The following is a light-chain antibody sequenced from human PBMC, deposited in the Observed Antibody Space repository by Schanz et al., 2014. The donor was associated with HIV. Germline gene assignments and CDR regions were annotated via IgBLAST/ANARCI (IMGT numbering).Light chain of an antibody. J-gene: IGLJ2*01. CDR1: SSDVGGYNY. CDR3: QSYDSSLSVVV. CDR2: EVT. V-gene: IGLV2-8*01. Sequence: QSALTQPPSASGSPGQSVTISCTGTSSDVGGYNYVSWYQQHPGKAPKIMIYEVTKRASGVPDRFSGSQSGTSASLAISGLQAEDEADYYCQSYDSSLSVVVFGGGTKLTVL.